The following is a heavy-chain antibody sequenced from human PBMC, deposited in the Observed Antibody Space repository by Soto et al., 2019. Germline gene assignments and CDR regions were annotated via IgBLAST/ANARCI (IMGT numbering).Heavy chain of an antibody. CDR3: ARVGYCSGGSCYSDEVDY. D-gene: IGHD2-15*01. Sequence: SVKVSCKASGGTFSSYAISWVRQAPGQGLEWMGGIIPIFGTASYAQKFQGRVTITADESTSTAYMELSSLRSEDTAVYYCARVGYCSGGSCYSDEVDYWGQGTLVTVSS. V-gene: IGHV1-69*13. CDR1: GGTFSSYA. J-gene: IGHJ4*02. CDR2: IIPIFGTA.